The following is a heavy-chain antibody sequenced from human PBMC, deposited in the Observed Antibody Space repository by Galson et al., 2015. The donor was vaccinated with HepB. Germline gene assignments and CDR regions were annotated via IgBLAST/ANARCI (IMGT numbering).Heavy chain of an antibody. CDR1: GITFDDYG. CDR3: ARGYGGFFDY. Sequence: SLRLACAASGITFDDYGMGWVRHGPGEGLEWVSGINWKADSTGYADSVKGRFTVSRDNAKNSLYLQMNSLKVEDTALYHCARGYGGFFDYWGQGTLVTVSS. CDR2: INWKADST. J-gene: IGHJ4*02. D-gene: IGHD3-10*01. V-gene: IGHV3-20*01.